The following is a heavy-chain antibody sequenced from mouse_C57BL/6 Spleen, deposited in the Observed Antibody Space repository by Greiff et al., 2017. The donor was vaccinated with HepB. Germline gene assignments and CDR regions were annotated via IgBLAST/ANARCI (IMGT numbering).Heavy chain of an antibody. CDR1: GYTFTDYN. J-gene: IGHJ1*03. D-gene: IGHD1-1*01. Sequence: VQLQQSGPELVKPGASVKMSCKASGYTFTDYNMHWVKQSHGKSLEWIGYINPNNGGTSYNQKFKGKATLTVNKSSSTAYMELRSLTSEDSAVYYCAREGITTVVASHWYFDVWGTGTTVTVSS. CDR3: AREGITTVVASHWYFDV. V-gene: IGHV1-22*01. CDR2: INPNNGGT.